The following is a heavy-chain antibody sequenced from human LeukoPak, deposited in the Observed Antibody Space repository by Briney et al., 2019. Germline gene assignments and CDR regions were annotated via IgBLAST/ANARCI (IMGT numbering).Heavy chain of an antibody. Sequence: PGGSLRLSCAASGFTFSSYAMNWVRQAPGEGLEWVSLISGSGGSAYYADSVKGRFTVSRDNSKNTLYLQMNSLRAEDTAVYYCAKSNLKYYFDSWGQGTLVTVSS. CDR2: ISGSGGSA. CDR3: AKSNLKYYFDS. J-gene: IGHJ4*02. CDR1: GFTFSSYA. V-gene: IGHV3-23*01. D-gene: IGHD6-6*01.